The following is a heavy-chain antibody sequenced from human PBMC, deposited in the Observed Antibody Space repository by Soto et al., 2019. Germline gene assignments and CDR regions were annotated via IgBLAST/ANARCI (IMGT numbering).Heavy chain of an antibody. D-gene: IGHD4-17*01. J-gene: IGHJ6*03. CDR1: GGTFSSYT. CDR2: IIPILGIA. Sequence: ASVKVSCKASGGTFSSYTISWVRQAPGQGLEWMGRIIPILGIANYAQKFQGRVTITADKSTSTAYMELSSLRSEDTAVYYCARDKETTVTTSYYYMDVWGKGTTVTVSS. CDR3: ARDKETTVTTSYYYMDV. V-gene: IGHV1-69*04.